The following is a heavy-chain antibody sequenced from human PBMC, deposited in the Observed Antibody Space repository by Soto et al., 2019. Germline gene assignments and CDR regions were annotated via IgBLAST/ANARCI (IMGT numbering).Heavy chain of an antibody. J-gene: IGHJ4*02. Sequence: HPGGSLRLSCAASGFTFSSYAMSWVRQAPGKGLEWVSAISGSGGSTYYADSVKGRFTISRDNSKNTLYLQMNSLRAEDTAVYYCAKDQKRDYYDSSGYYDFDYWGQGTLVTVSS. V-gene: IGHV3-23*01. CDR1: GFTFSSYA. CDR3: AKDQKRDYYDSSGYYDFDY. D-gene: IGHD3-22*01. CDR2: ISGSGGST.